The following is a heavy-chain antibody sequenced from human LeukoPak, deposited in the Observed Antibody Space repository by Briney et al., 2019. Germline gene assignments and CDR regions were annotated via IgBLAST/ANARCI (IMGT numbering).Heavy chain of an antibody. Sequence: PSETLSLTCTVSGGSISSYYWSWIRQPAGKGLEWIGRIYTSGSTNYNPSLKSRVTISVDKSKNQFSLKLSSVTAADTAVYYRARDLVYCSGGSCYSNNWFDPWGQGTLVTVSS. D-gene: IGHD2-15*01. CDR1: GGSISSYY. J-gene: IGHJ5*02. CDR3: ARDLVYCSGGSCYSNNWFDP. V-gene: IGHV4-4*07. CDR2: IYTSGST.